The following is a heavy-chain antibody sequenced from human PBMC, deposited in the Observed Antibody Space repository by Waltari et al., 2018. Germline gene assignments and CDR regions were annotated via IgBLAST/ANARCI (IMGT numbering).Heavy chain of an antibody. CDR1: GGSFSGYH. CDR3: ARGGVPDAYGDGSDYRNWFDP. D-gene: IGHD4-17*01. V-gene: IGHV4-34*01. Sequence: QVLLKEWGAGTLKPSETLSLTCAVYGGSFSGYHWTWIRQSPGKGLGWLGEINHPGVTNYKASLKGRITILKDTSKNQFSLRLSSVTAADSAVYYCARGGVPDAYGDGSDYRNWFDPWGQGILVTVSS. CDR2: INHPGVT. J-gene: IGHJ5*02.